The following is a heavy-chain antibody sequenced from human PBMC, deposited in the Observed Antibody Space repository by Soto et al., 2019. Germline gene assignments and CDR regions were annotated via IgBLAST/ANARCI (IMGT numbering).Heavy chain of an antibody. D-gene: IGHD6-13*01. CDR2: ISSSSSTI. J-gene: IGHJ3*02. CDR3: ARTRQHSSWYFDAFDI. V-gene: IGHV3-48*01. Sequence: EVQLVESGGGLVQPGGSLRLSCAASGFTFSSYSMNWVRQAPGKGLEWVSYISSSSSTIYYADSVKGRFTISRDNAKNSRYLQMNSLRAEDTAVYYCARTRQHSSWYFDAFDIWGQGTMVTVSS. CDR1: GFTFSSYS.